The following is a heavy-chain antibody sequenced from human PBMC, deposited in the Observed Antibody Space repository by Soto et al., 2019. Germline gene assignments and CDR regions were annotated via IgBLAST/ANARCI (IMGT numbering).Heavy chain of an antibody. V-gene: IGHV1-69*13. CDR1: GGTFSSYA. CDR3: ARGEQYSGRIFDY. Sequence: ASVKVSCKASGGTFSSYAISWVRQAPGQGLEWMGGIIPIFGTANYAQKFQGRVTITADESTSTAYMELSSLRSEDTAVYYCARGEQYSGRIFDYWGQGTLVTVSS. J-gene: IGHJ4*01. D-gene: IGHD1-26*01. CDR2: IIPIFGTA.